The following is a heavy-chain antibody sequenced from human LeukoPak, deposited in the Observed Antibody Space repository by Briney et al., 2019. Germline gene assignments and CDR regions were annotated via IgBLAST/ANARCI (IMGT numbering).Heavy chain of an antibody. J-gene: IGHJ4*02. Sequence: ASVKVSCKASGYTFTSYAMNWMRQAPGQGLEWMGWINTITGNPTYVQGFTGRFVFSLDTSVSTAYLQISSLKAEDTAVYYCARGLSEFYYDSSGYPLWGQGTLVTVSS. CDR3: ARGLSEFYYDSSGYPL. CDR1: GYTFTSYA. CDR2: INTITGNP. D-gene: IGHD3-22*01. V-gene: IGHV7-4-1*02.